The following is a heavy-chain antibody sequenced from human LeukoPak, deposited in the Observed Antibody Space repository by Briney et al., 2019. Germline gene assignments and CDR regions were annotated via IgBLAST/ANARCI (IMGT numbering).Heavy chain of an antibody. J-gene: IGHJ4*02. V-gene: IGHV5-51*01. CDR2: IYPGDSDT. CDR1: GYSFTSYW. D-gene: IGHD5-24*01. Sequence: EESLKISCKGSGYSFTSYWIGWVRQMPGKGLEWMGIIYPGDSDTRYSPSFQGQATISADKSISTAYLQWSSLKASDTAMYYCARIGLGWLQFGLYYFDYWGQGTLVTVSS. CDR3: ARIGLGWLQFGLYYFDY.